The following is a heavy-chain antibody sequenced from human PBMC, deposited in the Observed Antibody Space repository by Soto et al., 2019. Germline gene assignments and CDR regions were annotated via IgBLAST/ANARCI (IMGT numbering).Heavy chain of an antibody. Sequence: QVQLQESGPGLVKPSGTLALTCAVSGDSIDNSYWWTWVRQSPGKGLEWIGEIYHSGTTNYNPSLESRVTISVDRSKNEFSLTLDSVTAADTAVYYCASWGGLHSPRLYWGQGALVTVSS. CDR1: GDSIDNSYW. CDR2: IYHSGTT. CDR3: ASWGGLHSPRLY. J-gene: IGHJ4*02. D-gene: IGHD3-16*01. V-gene: IGHV4-4*02.